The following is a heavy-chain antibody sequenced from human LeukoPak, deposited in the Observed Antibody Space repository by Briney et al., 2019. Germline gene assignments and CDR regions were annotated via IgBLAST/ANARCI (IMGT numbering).Heavy chain of an antibody. D-gene: IGHD4-17*01. J-gene: IGHJ5*02. CDR1: GFTFSSYA. Sequence: GGSLRLSCAASGFTFSSYAMTWVRQAPGKGLEWVSGISGSGGSTYYADSVKGRFTISRDNSKNTLYPQMNSLRAEDTAVYYCAKLLMANDYGDPWGQGTLVTVSS. V-gene: IGHV3-23*01. CDR3: AKLLMANDYGDP. CDR2: ISGSGGST.